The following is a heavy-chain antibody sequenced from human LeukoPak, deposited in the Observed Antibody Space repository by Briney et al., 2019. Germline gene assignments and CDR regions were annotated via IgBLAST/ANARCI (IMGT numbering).Heavy chain of an antibody. J-gene: IGHJ6*03. CDR3: VRDALEGYYSYYYMDV. D-gene: IGHD1-1*01. CDR1: GGPIISHY. Sequence: ETLSLTCSVSGGPIISHYWSWIRQPPGKGLEWIGYITNSGSTDYNPCLRSRVTISINTSKHQFSLKLSSVAAADSSVYYCVRDALEGYYSYYYMDVWGRGTTVTVSS. V-gene: IGHV4-59*11. CDR2: ITNSGST.